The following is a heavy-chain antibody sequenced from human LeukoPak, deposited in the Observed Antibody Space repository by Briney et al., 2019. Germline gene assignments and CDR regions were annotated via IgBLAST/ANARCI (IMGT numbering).Heavy chain of an antibody. CDR1: GFTFSSYA. V-gene: IGHV3-30-3*01. Sequence: PGGSPRLSCAASGFTFSSYAMHWVRQAPGKGLEWVAVISYDGSNKYYADSVKGRFTISRDNSKNTLYLQMNSLRAEDTAVYYCVVGSITMVRGVPLYFDYWGQGTLVTVSS. J-gene: IGHJ4*02. CDR3: VVGSITMVRGVPLYFDY. D-gene: IGHD3-10*01. CDR2: ISYDGSNK.